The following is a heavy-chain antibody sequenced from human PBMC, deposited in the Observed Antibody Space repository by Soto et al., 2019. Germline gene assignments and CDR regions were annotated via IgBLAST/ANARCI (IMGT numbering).Heavy chain of an antibody. CDR3: ARGGGDYRDYGWYFDL. J-gene: IGHJ2*01. V-gene: IGHV1-69*01. Sequence: QVQLVQSGAEVKKPGSSVKVSCKASGGTYSSYAISWVRQAPGQGLEWMGGIIPIFGTANYAQKFQGRVTITADESTSTAYMELSSLRSDDTAVYYCARGGGDYRDYGWYFDLWGRGTLVTVSS. CDR1: GGTYSSYA. CDR2: IIPIFGTA. D-gene: IGHD4-17*01.